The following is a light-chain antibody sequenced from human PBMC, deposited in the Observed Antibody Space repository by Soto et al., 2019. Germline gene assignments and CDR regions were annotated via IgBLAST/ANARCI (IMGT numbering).Light chain of an antibody. CDR2: ATS. CDR3: QHYKNWPLT. J-gene: IGKJ4*01. Sequence: EIVMTQSPATLSVSPGERASLSCRASQSVSSNLAWYQQKPGQTPRLLIYATSTRATGIPARFSGSGSGTEFTLTIRRLQSEDFAVYVCQHYKNWPLTFGGGTKVEIK. CDR1: QSVSSN. V-gene: IGKV3-15*01.